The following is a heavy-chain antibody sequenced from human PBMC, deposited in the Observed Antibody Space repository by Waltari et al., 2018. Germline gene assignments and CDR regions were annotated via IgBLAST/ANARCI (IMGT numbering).Heavy chain of an antibody. CDR2: INHSGST. D-gene: IGHD6-13*01. V-gene: IGHV4-34*01. CDR3: ARVGDGTDSSWFDY. Sequence: QVQLQQWGAGLLKPSETLSLTCAGYGGSFSGYYWSWIRQPPGKGLEWIGEINHSGSTNYNPSLKSRVTISVDTSKNQFSLKLSSVTAADTAVYYCARVGDGTDSSWFDYWGQGTLVTVSS. CDR1: GGSFSGYY. J-gene: IGHJ4*02.